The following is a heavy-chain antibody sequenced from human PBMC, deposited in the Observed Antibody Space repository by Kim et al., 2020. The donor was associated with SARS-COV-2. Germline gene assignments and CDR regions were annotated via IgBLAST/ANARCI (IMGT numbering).Heavy chain of an antibody. CDR1: GYTFTSYA. V-gene: IGHV7-4-1*02. J-gene: IGHJ4*02. D-gene: IGHD2-15*01. CDR2: INTDTGNP. CDR3: AKPGVGYCSDGSCSLEF. Sequence: ASVKVSCKASGYTFTSYAMNWVRQAPGQGLEWLGWINTDTGNPTYAQGFTGRFVFSLDTSVSTAYLQISCLKADDTALYYCAKPGVGYCSDGSCSLEFWGQGTLVTVSS.